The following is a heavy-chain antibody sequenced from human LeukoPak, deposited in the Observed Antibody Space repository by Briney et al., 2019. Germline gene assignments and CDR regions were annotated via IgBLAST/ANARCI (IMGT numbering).Heavy chain of an antibody. J-gene: IGHJ6*02. CDR2: IKGDGSKT. V-gene: IGHV3-7*04. CDR1: GFTFSSYC. CDR3: ARDRWVEVAATRVYYFYGMDV. D-gene: IGHD2-15*01. Sequence: AGSLTLSCAASGFTFSSYCMSWVRQAPGKGLEWVANIKGDGSKTSYVDYLKGRFTISRDNAKNSLYLQLNSLRAEDTALYYCARDRWVEVAATRVYYFYGMDVWGQGTTVTVSS.